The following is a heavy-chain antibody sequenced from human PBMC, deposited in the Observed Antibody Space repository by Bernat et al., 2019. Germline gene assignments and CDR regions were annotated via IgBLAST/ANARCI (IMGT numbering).Heavy chain of an antibody. D-gene: IGHD1-26*01. V-gene: IGHV3-64*01. J-gene: IGHJ4*02. Sequence: EVQLVESGGGLVQPGGPLRLSCAASGFTFSSYAMHWVRQAPGKGLEYVSVISSNGGSTYYTNSVKGRFTISRDNSKNTLYLQMGSLRAEDMAVYYCARDRWSGSPTYYFDYWGQGTLVTVSS. CDR2: ISSNGGST. CDR3: ARDRWSGSPTYYFDY. CDR1: GFTFSSYA.